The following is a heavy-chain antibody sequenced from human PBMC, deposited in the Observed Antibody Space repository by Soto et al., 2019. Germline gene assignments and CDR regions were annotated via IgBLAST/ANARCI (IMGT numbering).Heavy chain of an antibody. Sequence: ASVKVSCKASGYTFTGYYMHWVRQAPGQGLEWMGWINHNSGGTNYAQKFQGRVTMTRDTSISTAYMELSRLRSDDTAVYYCARDWVVGATISYYYYGMDVWGQGTTVTVSS. V-gene: IGHV1-2*02. D-gene: IGHD1-26*01. CDR2: INHNSGGT. CDR3: ARDWVVGATISYYYYGMDV. J-gene: IGHJ6*02. CDR1: GYTFTGYY.